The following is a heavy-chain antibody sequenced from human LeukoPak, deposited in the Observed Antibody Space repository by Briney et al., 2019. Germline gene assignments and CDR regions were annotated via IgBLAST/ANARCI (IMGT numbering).Heavy chain of an antibody. CDR3: AKGPGLGAGKRYLDL. D-gene: IGHD6-13*01. Sequence: PGGSLRLSCAASGFTFSNFGMHWVRQAPGKGLEWVSSISWNSGNMYYVDSVKGRFTISRDNAKNSLSLQMNSPKPEDTALYYCAKGPGLGAGKRYLDLWGRGTLVIVSS. V-gene: IGHV3-9*01. CDR2: ISWNSGNM. J-gene: IGHJ2*01. CDR1: GFTFSNFG.